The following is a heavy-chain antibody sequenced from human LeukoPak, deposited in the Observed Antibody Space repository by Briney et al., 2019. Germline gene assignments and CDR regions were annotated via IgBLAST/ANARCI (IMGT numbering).Heavy chain of an antibody. Sequence: SETLSLTCTVSGGSISSYYWSWIRQPPGKGLEWMGYIYYSGSTNYNPSLKSRVTISVDTSKNQFSLKLSSVTAADTAVYYCARSQPDGDLTNAFDIWGQGTMVTVSS. CDR3: ARSQPDGDLTNAFDI. CDR1: GGSISSYY. J-gene: IGHJ3*02. D-gene: IGHD4-17*01. V-gene: IGHV4-59*08. CDR2: IYYSGST.